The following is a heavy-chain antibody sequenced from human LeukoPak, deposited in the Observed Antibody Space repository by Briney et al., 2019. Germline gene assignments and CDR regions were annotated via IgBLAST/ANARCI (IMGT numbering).Heavy chain of an antibody. V-gene: IGHV3-7*03. CDR2: INKDGSEE. J-gene: IGHJ4*02. Sequence: GGSLRLSCAASGFTFSDFYMSWVRQAPGKGLEWVANINKDGSEEKYVDSVKGRFTISRDNAKNSLYLQMSSPRADDTAVYYCARWPHCQDFWGRGTRVTVSS. CDR3: ARWPHCQDF. CDR1: GFTFSDFY.